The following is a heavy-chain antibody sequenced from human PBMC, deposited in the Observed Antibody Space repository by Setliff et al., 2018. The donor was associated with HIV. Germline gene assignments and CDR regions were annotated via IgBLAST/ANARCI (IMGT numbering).Heavy chain of an antibody. CDR1: GYTVNNYA. V-gene: IGHV7-4-1*01. D-gene: IGHD3-3*01. CDR2: INTNTGNP. Sequence: ASVKVSCKASGYTVNNYAMNWVRQAPGRRLELMGWINTNTGNPTYAQGFTGRFVFSLYTSVSTASLQIRSLKAAHTAVSFCARDLKRPHSTFWGGYPIPFDSWGQGTLVTVSS. CDR3: ARDLKRPHSTFWGGYPIPFDS. J-gene: IGHJ4*02.